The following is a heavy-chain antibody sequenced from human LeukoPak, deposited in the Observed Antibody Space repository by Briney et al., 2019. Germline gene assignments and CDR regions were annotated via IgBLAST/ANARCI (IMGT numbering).Heavy chain of an antibody. CDR2: IRYDGSNK. CDR1: GYTFTGYF. CDR3: AKGTYYYDSSGYPTINY. Sequence: SCKASGYTFTGYFMHWVRQAPGKGLEWVAFIRYDGSNKYYADSVKGRFTISRDNSKNMLYLQMNSLRAEDTAVYYCAKGTYYYDSSGYPTINYWGQGTLVTVSS. D-gene: IGHD3-22*01. V-gene: IGHV3-30*02. J-gene: IGHJ4*02.